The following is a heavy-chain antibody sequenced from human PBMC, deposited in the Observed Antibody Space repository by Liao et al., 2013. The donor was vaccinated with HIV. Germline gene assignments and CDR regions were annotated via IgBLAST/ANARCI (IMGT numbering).Heavy chain of an antibody. CDR2: IYYSGST. CDR1: GGSISSGSYY. J-gene: IGHJ4*02. CDR3: ARSGDTAMVTRGFFNY. Sequence: QVQLQESGPGLVKPSQTLSLTCTVSGGSISSGSYYWSWIRQPPGKGLEWIGYIYYSGSTYYNPSLKSRVTISVDTSKNQFSLKLSSVTAADTAVYYCARSGDTAMVTRGFFNYWGQGTLVTVSS. V-gene: IGHV4-31*03. D-gene: IGHD5-18*01.